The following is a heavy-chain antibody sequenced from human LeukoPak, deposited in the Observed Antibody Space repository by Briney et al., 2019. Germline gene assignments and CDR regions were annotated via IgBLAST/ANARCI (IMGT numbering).Heavy chain of an antibody. CDR1: GGSITGGSYY. CDR3: ARLAGYSSSWWPQFDY. D-gene: IGHD6-13*01. CDR2: IYYSGST. J-gene: IGHJ4*02. Sequence: KSSETLSLTCTVSGGSITGGSYYWAWIRQPPGKGLEWIGSIYYSGSTHYNSSLKSRVTISVDTSKKQFSLKLSSVTAADTAVYYCARLAGYSSSWWPQFDYWGQGTLVTVSS. V-gene: IGHV4-39*01.